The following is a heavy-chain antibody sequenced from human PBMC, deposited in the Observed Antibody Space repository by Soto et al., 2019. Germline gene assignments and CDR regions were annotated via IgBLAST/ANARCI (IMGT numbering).Heavy chain of an antibody. CDR1: GFTFSSNW. CDR2: IRQDGSEI. Sequence: PGGSLRPSCVGSGFTFSSNWMTWVRQAPGKGLEWVANIRQDGSEINYVDSVKGRFTISRDNTKNSLYLQMNSLRAEDTAIYYCAREVVVSRGASYFGYWGPGTLVTVSS. J-gene: IGHJ4*02. V-gene: IGHV3-7*04. D-gene: IGHD2-2*01. CDR3: AREVVVSRGASYFGY.